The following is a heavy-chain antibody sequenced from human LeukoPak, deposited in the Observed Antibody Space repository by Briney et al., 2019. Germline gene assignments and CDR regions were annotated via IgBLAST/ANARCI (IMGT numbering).Heavy chain of an antibody. J-gene: IGHJ4*02. CDR1: GFSFSTYG. D-gene: IGHD1-26*01. CDR2: IWYDGSNK. Sequence: PGGSLRLSCEASGFSFSTYGMHWVRQAPGKGLEWVALIWYDGSNKYYADSVKGRFTISRDNSKNTVYLQMNSLRVEDTAIYYCARDRPTGSYYSIDYWGQGTLATVSS. CDR3: ARDRPTGSYYSIDY. V-gene: IGHV3-33*01.